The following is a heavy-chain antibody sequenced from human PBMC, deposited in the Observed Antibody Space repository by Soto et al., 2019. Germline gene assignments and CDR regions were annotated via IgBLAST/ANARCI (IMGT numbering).Heavy chain of an antibody. D-gene: IGHD4-17*01. CDR2: VYYTGGT. Sequence: SETLSLTCTVSGGSLSSRSNYWGWVRRPPGKGLEWIGSVYYTGGTYYNPSLKSRVAISIDMSKNQFSLELSFVTAADTAVYYCARASGGYGDYVYYYYYMDVWGKGTTVTVSS. CDR3: ARASGGYGDYVYYYYYMDV. V-gene: IGHV4-39*01. CDR1: GGSLSSRSNY. J-gene: IGHJ6*03.